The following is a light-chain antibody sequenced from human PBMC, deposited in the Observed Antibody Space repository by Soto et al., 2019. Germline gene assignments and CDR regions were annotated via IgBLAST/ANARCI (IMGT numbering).Light chain of an antibody. V-gene: IGKV3-20*01. J-gene: IGKJ1*01. CDR1: QTLGRTY. Sequence: ETVLTQSPGTLSMSPGETATLSCRASQTLGRTYLAWYQQKPGQAPRLLIHRISIRAAGISDRFSGSASGTDFTLTIRRLEPEDFATYYCQQYDNFPQTFGQGTRVDIK. CDR3: QQYDNFPQT. CDR2: RIS.